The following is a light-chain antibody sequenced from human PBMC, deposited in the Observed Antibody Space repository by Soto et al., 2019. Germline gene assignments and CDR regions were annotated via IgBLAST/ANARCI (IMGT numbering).Light chain of an antibody. CDR2: LSS. J-gene: IGKJ1*01. Sequence: DSVMPQFPLSLSFTPGEPASISCRSSQSLLHSDGYNYLDWYVPMPEQSPQLLIYLSSSRASGVPDRLRGSGSGTDFTLKIIRVEAEDVGVYYCMQALQISVELGEGTKVEIK. V-gene: IGKV2-28*01. CDR1: QSLLHSDGYNY. CDR3: MQALQISVE.